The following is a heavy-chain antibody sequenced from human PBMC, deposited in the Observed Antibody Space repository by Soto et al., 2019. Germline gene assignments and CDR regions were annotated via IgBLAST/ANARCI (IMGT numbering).Heavy chain of an antibody. V-gene: IGHV3-21*01. D-gene: IGHD3-10*01. J-gene: IGHJ4*02. CDR2: ISSSSSYI. CDR1: GFTFSSYS. Sequence: GSLRLSCAASGFTFSSYSMNWVRQAPGKGLEWVSSISSSSSYIYYADSVKGRFTISRDNAKNSLYLQMNSLRAEDTAVYYCARDLRGWMGPAGYWGQGTLVTVSS. CDR3: ARDLRGWMGPAGY.